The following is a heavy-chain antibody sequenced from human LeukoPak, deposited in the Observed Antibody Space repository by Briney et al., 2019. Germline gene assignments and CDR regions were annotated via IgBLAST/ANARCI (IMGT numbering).Heavy chain of an antibody. CDR2: ISYDGSNK. V-gene: IGHV3-30-3*01. CDR1: GFTFSSYA. D-gene: IGHD5-24*01. J-gene: IGHJ4*02. Sequence: GGSLRLSCAASGFTFSSYAMHWVRQAPGKGLEWVAVISYDGSNKYYADSVKGRFTISRDNSKNTLYLQMNSLRAEDTAVYYCARDGGTERWLQLGYFDYWGQGTLVTVSS. CDR3: ARDGGTERWLQLGYFDY.